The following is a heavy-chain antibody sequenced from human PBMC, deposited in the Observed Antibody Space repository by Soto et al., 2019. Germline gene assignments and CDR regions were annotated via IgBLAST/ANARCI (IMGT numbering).Heavy chain of an antibody. V-gene: IGHV3-23*01. D-gene: IGHD1-26*01. J-gene: IGHJ4*02. CDR2: ISGSGGST. Sequence: GGSLRLSCAASGFTFSSYAMSWVRQAPGKGLEWVSAISGSGGSTYYADSVRGRFTISRDNSKNTLYLQMNSLRAEDTAVYYCAKIYSGSYIFDYWGQGTLVTVSS. CDR3: AKIYSGSYIFDY. CDR1: GFTFSSYA.